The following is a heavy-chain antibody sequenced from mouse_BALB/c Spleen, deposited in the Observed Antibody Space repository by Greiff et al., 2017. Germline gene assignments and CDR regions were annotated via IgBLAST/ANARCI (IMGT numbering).Heavy chain of an antibody. J-gene: IGHJ3*01. Sequence: DVMLVESGGGLVQPGGSRKLSCAASGFTFSSFGMHWVRQAPEKGLEWVAYISSGSSTIYYADTVKGRFTISRDNPKNTLFLQMTSLRSEDTAMYYCARADDGYSTWFAYWGQGTLVTVSA. D-gene: IGHD2-3*01. V-gene: IGHV5-17*02. CDR1: GFTFSSFG. CDR2: ISSGSSTI. CDR3: ARADDGYSTWFAY.